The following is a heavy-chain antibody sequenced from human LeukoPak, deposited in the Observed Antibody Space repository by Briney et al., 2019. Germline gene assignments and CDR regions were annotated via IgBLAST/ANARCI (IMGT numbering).Heavy chain of an antibody. Sequence: PGGSLRLSCAASGFTSSSYGMHWVRQAPGKGLEWVAFIRYDGSNKYYADSVKGRFTISRDNSKNTLYLQMNSLRAEDTAVYYCAKDRNDEFDYWGQGTLVTVSS. J-gene: IGHJ4*02. CDR3: AKDRNDEFDY. CDR1: GFTSSSYG. CDR2: IRYDGSNK. V-gene: IGHV3-30*02. D-gene: IGHD1-14*01.